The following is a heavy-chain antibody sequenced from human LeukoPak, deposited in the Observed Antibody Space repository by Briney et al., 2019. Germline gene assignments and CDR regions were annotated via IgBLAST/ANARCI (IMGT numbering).Heavy chain of an antibody. J-gene: IGHJ3*02. D-gene: IGHD4-17*01. V-gene: IGHV3-30*02. Sequence: GGSLRLSCAASGFILSSYGMHWVRQTPGKGLEWVAFVRYDGINKYYGDSVKGRFTISRDNSKNTLYLQMNSLRAEDTAVYYCARTDYGNAFDIWGQGTMVTVSS. CDR1: GFILSSYG. CDR2: VRYDGINK. CDR3: ARTDYGNAFDI.